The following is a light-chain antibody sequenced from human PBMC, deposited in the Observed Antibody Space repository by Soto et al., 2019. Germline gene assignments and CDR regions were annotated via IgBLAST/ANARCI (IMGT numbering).Light chain of an antibody. CDR3: QQYATAPST. J-gene: IGKJ5*01. V-gene: IGKV3-20*01. CDR2: GXS. CDR1: HSVSSSY. Sequence: EIVLTQSPGTLSLSPGERATLSXRASHSVSSSYLAWYQRHPGXPPRVXXDGXSSRAAGSPDRLSGSGSGTDFTLPISRLEHDDFDGYYCQQYATAPSTFGQGTRLEIK.